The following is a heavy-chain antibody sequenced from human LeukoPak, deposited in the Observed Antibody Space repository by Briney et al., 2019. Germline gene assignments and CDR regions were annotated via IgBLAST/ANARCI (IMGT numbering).Heavy chain of an antibody. J-gene: IGHJ3*02. CDR3: AIRLTSTYTFDI. V-gene: IGHV3-72*01. CDR1: GFSFSDHY. D-gene: IGHD3-9*01. CDR2: TRNKANSYTT. Sequence: PGGSLRLSCAVSGFSFSDHYMDWVRQAPGKGLEWVGRTRNKANSYTTEYAASVKGRFTISRDDSKSSLYLQINSLKTEDTAVYYCAIRLTSTYTFDIWGQGTMVTVSS.